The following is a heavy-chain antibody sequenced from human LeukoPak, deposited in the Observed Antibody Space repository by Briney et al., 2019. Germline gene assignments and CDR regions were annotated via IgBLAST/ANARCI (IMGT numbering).Heavy chain of an antibody. CDR2: INHSGST. CDR1: GGSFSGYY. D-gene: IGHD1-26*01. J-gene: IGHJ6*04. Sequence: SETLSLTCAVYGGSFSGYYWSWTRQPPGKGLEWIGEINHSGSTNYNPSLKSRVTISVDTSKNQFSLKLSSVTAADTAVYYCARGATRKDRRWEKYGMDVWGKGTTVTVSS. V-gene: IGHV4-34*01. CDR3: ARGATRKDRRWEKYGMDV.